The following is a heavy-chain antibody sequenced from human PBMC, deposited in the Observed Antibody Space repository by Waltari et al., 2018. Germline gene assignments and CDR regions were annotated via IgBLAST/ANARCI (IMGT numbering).Heavy chain of an antibody. D-gene: IGHD3-10*01. V-gene: IGHV1-69*12. J-gene: IGHJ6*02. CDR1: GGTFSSYA. CDR3: ARDSDVIRITMVRGVIKPLYYYGMDV. CDR2: IIPTFGTA. Sequence: QVQLVQSGAEVKKPGSSVKVSCKASGGTFSSYAISWVRQAPGQGLEWMGGIIPTFGTANYAQKFQVRATITADESTSTAYMELSGLRSEDTAVYYCARDSDVIRITMVRGVIKPLYYYGMDVWGQGTTVTVSS.